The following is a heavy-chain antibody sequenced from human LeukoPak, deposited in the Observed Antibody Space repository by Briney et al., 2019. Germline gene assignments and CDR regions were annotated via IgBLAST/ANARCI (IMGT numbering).Heavy chain of an antibody. V-gene: IGHV1-69*01. CDR3: ARESVVPAAESYNWFDP. CDR1: GGTFSSYA. D-gene: IGHD2-2*01. J-gene: IGHJ5*02. Sequence: KVSCKASGGTFSSYAISWVRQAPGQGLEWMGGIIPIFGTANYAQKFQGRVTITADESTSTAYMELSSLRSEDTAVYYCARESVVPAAESYNWFDPWGQGTLVTVSS. CDR2: IIPIFGTA.